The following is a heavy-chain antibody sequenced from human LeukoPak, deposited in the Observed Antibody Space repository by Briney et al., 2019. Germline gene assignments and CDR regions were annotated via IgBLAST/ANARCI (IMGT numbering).Heavy chain of an antibody. J-gene: IGHJ3*02. CDR3: ARETVEAGLPYFDI. CDR2: INHSGST. V-gene: IGHV4-34*01. CDR1: GGSFSGYY. Sequence: PSETLSLTCAVYGGSFSGYYWSWIRQPPGKGLEWIGEINHSGSTNYNPSLKSRVTISVDTSKNQFSLKLSSVTAADTAVYYCARETVEAGLPYFDIWGQGTMVTVSS. D-gene: IGHD6-19*01.